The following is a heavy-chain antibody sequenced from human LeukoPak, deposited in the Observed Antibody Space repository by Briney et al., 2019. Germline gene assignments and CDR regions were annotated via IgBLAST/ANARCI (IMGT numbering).Heavy chain of an antibody. CDR1: GGSFSGYY. Sequence: SETLSLTCAVYGGSFSGYYWSWIRRPPGKGLEWIGEINHSGSTNYNPSLKSRVTISVDTSKNQFSLKLSSVTAADTAVYYCARGRRYKLLRGGWFDPWGQGTLVTVSS. CDR2: INHSGST. J-gene: IGHJ5*02. D-gene: IGHD5-12*01. V-gene: IGHV4-34*01. CDR3: ARGRRYKLLRGGWFDP.